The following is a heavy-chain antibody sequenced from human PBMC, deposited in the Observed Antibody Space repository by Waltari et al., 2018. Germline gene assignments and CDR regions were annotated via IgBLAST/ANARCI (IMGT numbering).Heavy chain of an antibody. D-gene: IGHD4-17*01. Sequence: QVQLQESGPGLVKPSETLSLTCGVSGYSITTGYYWGWIRQPPGKGLEWIGSIYHSGSAYYNPSFKSRVSMSVDTSKNHFSLKVTSVTAADTAIYFCARVSGVYYFDYWGQGTMLTVSS. CDR3: ARVSGVYYFDY. CDR1: GYSITTGYY. J-gene: IGHJ3*01. V-gene: IGHV4-38-2*01. CDR2: IYHSGSA.